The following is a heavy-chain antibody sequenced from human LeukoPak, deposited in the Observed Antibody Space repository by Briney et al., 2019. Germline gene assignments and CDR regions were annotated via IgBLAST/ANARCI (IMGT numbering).Heavy chain of an antibody. D-gene: IGHD3-16*01. CDR1: GYSISSGYY. Sequence: SETLSLTCTVSGYSISSGYYWGWIRQAPGKGLEWIGSIYNSGSTNYNPSLKSRVTISVDTSKNQFSLKLSSVTAADTAVYYCAREYDYVWGDWGQGTLVTVSS. J-gene: IGHJ4*02. V-gene: IGHV4-38-2*02. CDR3: AREYDYVWGD. CDR2: IYNSGST.